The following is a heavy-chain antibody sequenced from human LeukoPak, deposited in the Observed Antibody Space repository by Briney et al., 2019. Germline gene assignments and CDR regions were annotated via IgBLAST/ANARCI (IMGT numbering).Heavy chain of an antibody. CDR1: GGSFSGYY. Sequence: SETLSLTCAVYGGSFSGYYWSWIRQPPGKGLEWIREINHSGSTNYNPSLKSRVTISVDASKNQFSLKLSSVTAADTAVHYCARGHYYCSGGSCYSYYFDYWGQGTLVTVSS. J-gene: IGHJ4*02. CDR2: INHSGST. CDR3: ARGHYYCSGGSCYSYYFDY. D-gene: IGHD2-15*01. V-gene: IGHV4-34*01.